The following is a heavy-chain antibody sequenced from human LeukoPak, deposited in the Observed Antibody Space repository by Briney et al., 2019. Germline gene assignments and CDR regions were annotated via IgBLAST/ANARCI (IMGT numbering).Heavy chain of an antibody. CDR1: GFTFSSYA. CDR3: ARGGLSIMGY. D-gene: IGHD2/OR15-2a*01. V-gene: IGHV3-48*01. J-gene: IGHJ4*02. CDR2: ISSSGSTK. Sequence: GGSLRLSCAASGFTFSSYAMTWVRQAPGKGLEWVSYISSSGSTKYYADSVKGRFTISRDNARNSLYLQMNSLRAEDTAVYFCARGGLSIMGYWGQGTLVTVSS.